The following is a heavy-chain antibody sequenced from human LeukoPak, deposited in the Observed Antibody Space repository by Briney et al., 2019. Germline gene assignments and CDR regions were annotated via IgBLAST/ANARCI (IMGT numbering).Heavy chain of an antibody. CDR3: ARGLVWIDSPDY. CDR2: INHSGST. V-gene: IGHV4-34*01. Sequence: SETLSLTCAVYGGSFSGYYWSWIRQPPGKGLEWIWEINHSGSTNYNPSLKSRVTISVDTSKNQFSLKLSSVTAADTAVYYCARGLVWIDSPDYWGQGTLVTVSS. J-gene: IGHJ4*02. D-gene: IGHD3-22*01. CDR1: GGSFSGYY.